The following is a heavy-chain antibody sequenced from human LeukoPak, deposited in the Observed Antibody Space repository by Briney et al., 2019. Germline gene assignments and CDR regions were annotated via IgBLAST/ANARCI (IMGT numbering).Heavy chain of an antibody. CDR2: ISAYNGNT. V-gene: IGHV1-18*01. J-gene: IGHJ4*02. D-gene: IGHD6-19*01. CDR3: ARGRIGYSSGWYLFDY. Sequence: ASVKVSCKASGGTFSSYAISWVRQAPGQGLEWMGWISAYNGNTDYAQNLQGRVTMTTDTSTSTAYMELRSLRSDDTAVYYCARGRIGYSSGWYLFDYWGQGTLVTVSS. CDR1: GGTFSSYA.